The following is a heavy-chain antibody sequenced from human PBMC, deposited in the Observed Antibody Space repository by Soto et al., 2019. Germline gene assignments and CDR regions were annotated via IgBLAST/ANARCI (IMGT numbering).Heavy chain of an antibody. CDR2: IYYSGST. J-gene: IGHJ6*02. CDR3: PRDPAVEGTSGDGMDV. CDR1: GGSVSSGSYY. Sequence: SETLSLTCTVSGGSVSSGSYYWSWIRQPPWKGLEWIGYIYYSGSTNYNPSLKSRVTISVDTSKNQFSLKMSSVTAADTAVYYCPRDPAVEGTSGDGMDVWGQGTTVTVSS. V-gene: IGHV4-61*01. D-gene: IGHD2-2*01.